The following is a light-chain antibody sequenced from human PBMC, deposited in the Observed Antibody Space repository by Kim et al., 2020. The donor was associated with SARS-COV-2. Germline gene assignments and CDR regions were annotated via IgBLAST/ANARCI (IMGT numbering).Light chain of an antibody. CDR1: QDISVF. Sequence: DIQLSQSPSSLSASVGDRVTITCRASQDISVFLKWYQQRPGKAPKLLIYDVSNLQTGVPSRFSGSGFGTDFTLTISSLQPEDIATYYCQQYDTLPGTFGGGTKVDIK. V-gene: IGKV1-33*01. CDR2: DVS. CDR3: QQYDTLPGT. J-gene: IGKJ4*01.